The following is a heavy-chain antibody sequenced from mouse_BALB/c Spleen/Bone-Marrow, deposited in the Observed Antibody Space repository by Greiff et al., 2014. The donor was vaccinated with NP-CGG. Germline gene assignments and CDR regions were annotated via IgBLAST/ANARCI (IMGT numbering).Heavy chain of an antibody. V-gene: IGHV1-18*01. CDR2: INPYNGGT. J-gene: IGHJ4*01. CDR1: GYSFSGYT. Sequence: VQLQQSGPELVKPGVSMKISCKASGYSFSGYTMDWVKQSHGKNLEWIGLINPYNGGTSYNQKFKGKATLTVDKSSSTAYMELLSLTSEDSAVYYCARDGYDRVYAMDYWGQGTSVTVSS. CDR3: ARDGYDRVYAMDY. D-gene: IGHD2-2*01.